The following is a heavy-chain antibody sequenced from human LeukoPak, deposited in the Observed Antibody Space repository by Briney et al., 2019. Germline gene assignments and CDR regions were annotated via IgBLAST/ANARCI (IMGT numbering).Heavy chain of an antibody. CDR3: ARDIGLTGYYDSSGYYGCDY. D-gene: IGHD3-22*01. CDR2: ISAYNGNT. V-gene: IGHV1-18*01. CDR1: GYTFTSYG. J-gene: IGHJ4*02. Sequence: GASVKVSCKASGYTFTSYGISWVRQAPGQGLEWMGWISAYNGNTNYAQKLQGRVTMTTDTSTSTAYMELRSLRSDDTAVYYCARDIGLTGYYDSSGYYGCDYWGQGTLVTVSS.